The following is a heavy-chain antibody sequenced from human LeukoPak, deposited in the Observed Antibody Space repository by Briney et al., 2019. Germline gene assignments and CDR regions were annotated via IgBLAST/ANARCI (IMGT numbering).Heavy chain of an antibody. CDR1: GFTLSTYS. CDR2: ISSEGGRT. CDR3: ARVGLSGSFDS. V-gene: IGHV3-64*02. D-gene: IGHD6-19*01. J-gene: IGHJ4*02. Sequence: GGSLRLSCVASGFTLSTYSMHWVRQAPGKGLEYVSAISSEGGRTYYADSVKGRFTISRDNSKNTLYLEMGSLRAEDMAVYYCARVGLSGSFDSWGQGALVTVSS.